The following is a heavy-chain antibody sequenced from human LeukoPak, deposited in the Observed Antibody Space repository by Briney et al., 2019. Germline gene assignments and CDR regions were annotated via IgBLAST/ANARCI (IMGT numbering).Heavy chain of an antibody. CDR1: GGSISSGSYY. Sequence: PSQTLSLTCTVSGGSISSGSYYWSWIRQPAGKGLEWIGRIYTSGSTNYNPSLKSRVTISVDTSKNQFSLKLSSVTAADTAVYYCARDLPLSPTLYDYFDLWGRGTLVTVSS. V-gene: IGHV4-61*02. CDR3: ARDLPLSPTLYDYFDL. D-gene: IGHD2/OR15-2a*01. J-gene: IGHJ2*01. CDR2: IYTSGST.